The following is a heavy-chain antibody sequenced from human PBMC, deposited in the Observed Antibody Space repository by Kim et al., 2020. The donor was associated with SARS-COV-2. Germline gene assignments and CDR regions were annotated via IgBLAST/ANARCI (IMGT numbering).Heavy chain of an antibody. CDR2: IYYSGST. CDR1: GGSVSSGSYY. CDR3: ARDRSSSWPSNYYYYGVDV. D-gene: IGHD6-13*01. J-gene: IGHJ6*02. V-gene: IGHV4-61*01. Sequence: SETLSLTCTVSGGSVSSGSYYWSWIRQPPGKGLEWIGYIYYSGSTNYNPSLKSRVTISVDTSKNQFSLKLSSVTAADTAVYYCARDRSSSWPSNYYYYGVDVWGQGTTVTVSS.